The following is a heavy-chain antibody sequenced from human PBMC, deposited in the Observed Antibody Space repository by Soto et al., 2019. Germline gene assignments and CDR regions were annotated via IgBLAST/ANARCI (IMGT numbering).Heavy chain of an antibody. CDR1: GFTFSSYA. D-gene: IGHD3-16*01. Sequence: QVQLVESGGGVVQPGRSLRLSCAASGFTFSSYAMHWVRQAPGKGLEWVAVISYDGSNKYYADSVKGRFTISRDNSKNTLYLQMNSLRAEDTAVYYCARENGGPYYYYGMDVWGQGTTVTVSS. CDR3: ARENGGPYYYYGMDV. J-gene: IGHJ6*02. V-gene: IGHV3-30-3*01. CDR2: ISYDGSNK.